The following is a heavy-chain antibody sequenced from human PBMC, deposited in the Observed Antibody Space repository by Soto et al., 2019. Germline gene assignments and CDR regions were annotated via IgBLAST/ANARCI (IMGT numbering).Heavy chain of an antibody. CDR3: ARIRSIAAKHDPFDY. Sequence: QVQLVASGGGVVQPGRSLRLSCAASGFTFSSYAMHWVRQAPGKGLEWVAVISYDGSNKYYADSVKGRFTISRDNSKNTLYLQMNSLRAEDTAVYYCARIRSIAAKHDPFDYWGQGTLVTVSS. CDR1: GFTFSSYA. D-gene: IGHD6-6*01. CDR2: ISYDGSNK. J-gene: IGHJ4*02. V-gene: IGHV3-30-3*01.